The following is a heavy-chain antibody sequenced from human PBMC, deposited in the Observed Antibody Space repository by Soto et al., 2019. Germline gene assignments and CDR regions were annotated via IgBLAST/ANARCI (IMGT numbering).Heavy chain of an antibody. D-gene: IGHD3-22*01. CDR2: IIPIFGTP. CDR3: ARPIQFYFDTSAQSAWFDP. J-gene: IGHJ5*02. Sequence: QVQLVQSGADVKKPGSSVKVSCKASGGTFSRNSISWVRQAPGQGLEWMGGIIPIFGTPNYAQKFQGRLTLPADESTSTDYMGVSSLRSDDTAVYYCARPIQFYFDTSAQSAWFDPWGQGTLVTVSS. V-gene: IGHV1-69*12. CDR1: GGTFSRNS.